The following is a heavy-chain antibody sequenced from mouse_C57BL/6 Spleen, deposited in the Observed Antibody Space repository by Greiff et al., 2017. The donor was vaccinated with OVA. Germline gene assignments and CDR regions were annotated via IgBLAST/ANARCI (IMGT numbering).Heavy chain of an antibody. CDR1: GYTFTSYW. CDR2: IHPNSGST. CDR3: ARSGYGGFAD. D-gene: IGHD1-1*02. Sequence: QVQLKQPGAELVKPGASVKLSCKASGYTFTSYWMHWVKQRPGQGLEWIGMIHPNSGSTNYNEKFKSKATLTVDKSSSTAYMQLSSLTAEDAAVYYCARSGYGGFADWGQGTLVTVSA. V-gene: IGHV1-64*01. J-gene: IGHJ3*01.